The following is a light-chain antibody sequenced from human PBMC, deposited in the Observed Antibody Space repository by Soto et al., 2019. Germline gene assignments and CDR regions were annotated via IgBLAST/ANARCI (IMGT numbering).Light chain of an antibody. CDR3: CSYAGSSTYV. CDR2: EVT. CDR1: SSDVGSYNL. Sequence: QSVLTQPASVSGSPGQSITISCTGTSSDVGSYNLVSWYQQHPGTAPKLMIYEVTTRPSGVSNRFSGSKSGNTASLTISGLQAEDEADYYCCSYAGSSTYVFGTGTKVTVL. J-gene: IGLJ1*01. V-gene: IGLV2-23*02.